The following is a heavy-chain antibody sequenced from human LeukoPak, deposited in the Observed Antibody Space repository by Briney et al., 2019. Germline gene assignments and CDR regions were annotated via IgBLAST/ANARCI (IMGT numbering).Heavy chain of an antibody. V-gene: IGHV3-11*06. CDR1: GFTFSDYY. Sequence: PGGSLRLSCAATGFTFSDYYMSWIRQAPGKGLEWVSYISSSSSYTNYADSVKGRFTISRDNAKNSLYLQMNSLRAEDTAVYYCARKARGVFTPMDYWGQGTLVTVSS. CDR2: ISSSSSYT. D-gene: IGHD3-10*01. J-gene: IGHJ4*02. CDR3: ARKARGVFTPMDY.